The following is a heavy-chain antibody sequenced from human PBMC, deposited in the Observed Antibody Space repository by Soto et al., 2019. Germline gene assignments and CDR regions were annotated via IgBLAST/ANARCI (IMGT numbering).Heavy chain of an antibody. CDR2: TYYRSKWYN. CDR1: GDSVSSGSAP. V-gene: IGHV6-1*01. J-gene: IGHJ3*02. CDR3: ARDYDFWSAPDAFDI. D-gene: IGHD3-3*01. Sequence: HTRSLTSGIYGDSVSSGSAPSNWNRQSPSRGLEWLGRTYYRSKWYNDYAVSVKSRITINPDTSKNQFSLQLNSVTPEDTAVYYCARDYDFWSAPDAFDIWGQGTMVTVSS.